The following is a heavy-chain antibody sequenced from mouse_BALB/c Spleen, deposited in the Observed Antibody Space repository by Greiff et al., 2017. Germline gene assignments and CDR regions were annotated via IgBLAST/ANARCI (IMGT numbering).Heavy chain of an antibody. Sequence: EVQLQESGPELVNPVASVKISCKASGYSFTGYYIHWVKQGPRKSLEWIGYISCYNRATSYNQKFNGKTISTVDTSSSTAYMQFNSRTSEDSAVYYCARGGYGNYEYFDVWGAGTTVTVSS. V-gene: IGHV1-43*01. J-gene: IGHJ1*01. CDR1: GYSFTGYY. D-gene: IGHD2-10*02. CDR2: ISCYNRAT. CDR3: ARGGYGNYEYFDV.